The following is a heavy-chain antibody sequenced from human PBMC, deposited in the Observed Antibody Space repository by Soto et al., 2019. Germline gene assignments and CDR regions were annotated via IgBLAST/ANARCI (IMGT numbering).Heavy chain of an antibody. CDR3: ARRAYQLLSEDY. CDR1: GFTLSSYE. CDR2: ISGSGRTI. D-gene: IGHD2-2*01. Sequence: EVQLVESGGGLVQPGGSLRLSCAASGFTLSSYEMNWVRQAPGKGLEWVSYISGSGRTIYYADSVKGRFTISRDNAKNSLYLQMNSLRDEDTAVYYCARRAYQLLSEDYWGQGTLVTVSS. J-gene: IGHJ4*02. V-gene: IGHV3-48*03.